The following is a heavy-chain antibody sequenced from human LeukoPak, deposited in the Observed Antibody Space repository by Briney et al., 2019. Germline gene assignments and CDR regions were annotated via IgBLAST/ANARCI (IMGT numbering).Heavy chain of an antibody. J-gene: IGHJ4*02. V-gene: IGHV3-74*01. CDR1: GFTLSTYW. CDR3: ARGPPHTGSYYPGDY. CDR2: INGDESVA. Sequence: GGSLRLSCTASGFTLSTYWMHWVRQAPGKGLVWVSRINGDESVASYADSVKGRFTIFRDNAKNTLYLQMNSLRAEDTAVYYCARGPPHTGSYYPGDYWGQGTLVTVSS. D-gene: IGHD1-26*01.